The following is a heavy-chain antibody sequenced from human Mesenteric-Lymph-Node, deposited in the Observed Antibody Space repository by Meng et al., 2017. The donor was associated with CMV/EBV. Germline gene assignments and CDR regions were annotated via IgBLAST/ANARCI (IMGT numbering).Heavy chain of an antibody. CDR1: GGSFSVYY. J-gene: IGHJ4*02. V-gene: IGHV4-34*01. Sequence: SETLSLTCAVYGGSFSVYYWTWIRQPPGKGLEWIGQITDSGSTNYNPSLKSRVTISVDTSKNQFSLKVSSVTVADTAMYYCARGVVPAPGAYYFDYWGQGTLVTVSS. CDR2: ITDSGST. D-gene: IGHD2-2*01. CDR3: ARGVVPAPGAYYFDY.